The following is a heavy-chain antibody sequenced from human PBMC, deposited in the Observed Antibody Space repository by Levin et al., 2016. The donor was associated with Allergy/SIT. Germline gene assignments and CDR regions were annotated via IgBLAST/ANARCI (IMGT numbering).Heavy chain of an antibody. Sequence: SETLSLTCTVSGGSISNYYWSWIRQPPGKGLDGLAISITWEHQLNPSLKSRVTISVDTSQNQFSLKLNSVTAADTAVYYCAAGLGADLEYWGQGTLVTVSS. CDR2: SITWEH. CDR3: AAGLGADLEY. D-gene: IGHD1-26*01. V-gene: IGHV4-59*01. J-gene: IGHJ4*02. CDR1: GGSISNYY.